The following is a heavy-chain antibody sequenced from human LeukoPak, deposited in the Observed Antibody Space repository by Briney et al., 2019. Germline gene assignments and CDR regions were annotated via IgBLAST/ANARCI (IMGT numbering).Heavy chain of an antibody. Sequence: SETLSLICTVSGGSTSSSSYYWGWIRQPPGKGLEWIGSIYYSGSTYYNPSLKSRVTITVDTSKNQFSLKLSSVTAADTAVYYCARPVAGVYYFDYWGQGTLVTVPS. CDR2: IYYSGST. CDR1: GGSTSSSSYY. D-gene: IGHD6-19*01. V-gene: IGHV4-39*01. J-gene: IGHJ4*02. CDR3: ARPVAGVYYFDY.